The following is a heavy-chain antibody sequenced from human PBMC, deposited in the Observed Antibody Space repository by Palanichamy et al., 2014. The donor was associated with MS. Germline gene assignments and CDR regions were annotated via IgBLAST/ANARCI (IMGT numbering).Heavy chain of an antibody. D-gene: IGHD3-3*02. V-gene: IGHV3-7*03. CDR1: GFTFSEYW. CDR3: ATETFYRFDY. J-gene: IGHJ4*02. CDR2: IKEDGSAI. Sequence: VHLVESGGGSVQPGGSLRLTCAVSGFTFSEYWMSWVRQAPGKGLEWVAKIKEDGSAIYYVDSVKGRFTISRDNAKNSLYLQMNSLRAEDTAVYYCATETFYRFDYWGQGILVTVSS.